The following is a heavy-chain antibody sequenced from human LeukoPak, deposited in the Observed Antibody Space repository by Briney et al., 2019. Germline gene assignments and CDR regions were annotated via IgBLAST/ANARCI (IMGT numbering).Heavy chain of an antibody. CDR1: GGTFISYA. J-gene: IGHJ4*02. Sequence: SVKVSCKASGGTFISYAISWVRQAPGQGLEWMGGIIPIFGTANYAQKFQGRVTITADESTSTAYMELSSLRAEDSAVYYCATDRERDPSVYYLVGGQGTLITVSS. CDR2: IIPIFGTA. V-gene: IGHV1-69*01. D-gene: IGHD3-22*01. CDR3: ATDRERDPSVYYLV.